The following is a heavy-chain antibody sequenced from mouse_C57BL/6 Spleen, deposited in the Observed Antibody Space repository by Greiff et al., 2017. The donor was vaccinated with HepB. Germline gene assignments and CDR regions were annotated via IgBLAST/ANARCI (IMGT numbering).Heavy chain of an antibody. Sequence: QVQLQQSGAELARPGASVKLSCKASGYTFTSYGISWVKQRTGQGLEWIGEIYPRSGNTYYNEKFKGKATLTADKSSSTAYMELRSLTSEDSAVYFCARLILRDDWYFDVWGTGTTVTVSS. V-gene: IGHV1-81*01. D-gene: IGHD1-1*01. CDR2: IYPRSGNT. CDR1: GYTFTSYG. J-gene: IGHJ1*03. CDR3: ARLILRDDWYFDV.